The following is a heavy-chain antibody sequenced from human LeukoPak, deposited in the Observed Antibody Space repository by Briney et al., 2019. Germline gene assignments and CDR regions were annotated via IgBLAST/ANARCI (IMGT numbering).Heavy chain of an antibody. Sequence: PRRSRIRSCATSGFTFNSDGMRWVRQAPGKGLEWVAVIWYDGSNKYYADSVKGRFTISRDNSKNTLYLQMNSLRAEDTAVYYCAKGSHYYDSSGEFDYWGQGTLVTVSS. CDR1: GFTFNSDG. CDR2: IWYDGSNK. J-gene: IGHJ4*02. D-gene: IGHD3-22*01. V-gene: IGHV3-33*06. CDR3: AKGSHYYDSSGEFDY.